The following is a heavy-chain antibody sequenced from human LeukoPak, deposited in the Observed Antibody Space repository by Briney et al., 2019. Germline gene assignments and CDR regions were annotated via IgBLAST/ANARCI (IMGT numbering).Heavy chain of an antibody. D-gene: IGHD3-22*01. CDR3: AKDWLQYYDSSGYTFDY. J-gene: IGHJ4*02. CDR1: GFTFSSYA. CDR2: ISGSGGST. Sequence: QTGGSLRLSCAASGFTFSSYAMSWVRQAPGKGLEWVSAISGSGGSTYYADSAKGRFTISRDNSKNTLYLQMNSLRAEDTAVYYCAKDWLQYYDSSGYTFDYWGQGTLVTVSS. V-gene: IGHV3-23*01.